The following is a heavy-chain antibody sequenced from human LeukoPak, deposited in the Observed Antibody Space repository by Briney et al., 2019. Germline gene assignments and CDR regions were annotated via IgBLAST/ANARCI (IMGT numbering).Heavy chain of an antibody. CDR3: GRAFPPLRTSSAGDL. V-gene: IGHV3-21*01. D-gene: IGHD3-16*01. Sequence: GGSLRLSCSASGFTFSDYGMTWVRQAPGKGLEWVSSISGLSSHIYYGDSVKGRFSISRDNAKNSLYLQMNSLGTDDTAVYFCGRAFPPLRTSSAGDLWGQGTLVTVSS. J-gene: IGHJ4*02. CDR1: GFTFSDYG. CDR2: ISGLSSHI.